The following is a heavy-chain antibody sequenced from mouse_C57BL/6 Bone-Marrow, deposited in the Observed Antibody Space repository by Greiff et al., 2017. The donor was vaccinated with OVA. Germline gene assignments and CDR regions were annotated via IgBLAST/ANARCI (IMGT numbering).Heavy chain of an antibody. J-gene: IGHJ1*03. CDR2: IRSKSSNYAT. CDR3: GIGGYSNYWYFDV. CDR1: GFTFHNYA. Sequence: EVQGVESGGGLVQPQGSLKLSCAASGFTFHNYAMHWVRQAPGKGLEWVARIRSKSSNYATYYAESVKYRFTLSRDDSPRRLSMQMINLKTEDTAVYYCGIGGYSNYWYFDVWGTGTTVTVSS. D-gene: IGHD2-5*01. V-gene: IGHV10-3*01.